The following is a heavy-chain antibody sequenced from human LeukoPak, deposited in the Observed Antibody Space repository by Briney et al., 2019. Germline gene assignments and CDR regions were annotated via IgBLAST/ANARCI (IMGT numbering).Heavy chain of an antibody. Sequence: SVKVSCKASGYTFTSYGISWVRQAPGQGLEWMGGIIPIFGTANYAQKFQGRVTITTDESTSTAYMELSSLRSEDTAVYYCARDLRLIAVAGTRVIGWLDPWGQGTRVTVSS. CDR3: ARDLRLIAVAGTRVIGWLDP. J-gene: IGHJ5*02. CDR2: IIPIFGTA. CDR1: GYTFTSYG. D-gene: IGHD6-19*01. V-gene: IGHV1-69*05.